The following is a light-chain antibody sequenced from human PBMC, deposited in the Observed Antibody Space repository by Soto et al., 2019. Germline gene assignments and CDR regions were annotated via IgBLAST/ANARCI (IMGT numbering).Light chain of an antibody. Sequence: QSALTQPASVSGSPGQSITISCTGTSSDVGGYNYVSWYQQHPGKAPKHMIYDVSNRPSGVSNRFSGSKSGNTASLTISGLQAEDEADYYCSSYTSSSYVVFGGGTKLTVL. J-gene: IGLJ2*01. CDR1: SSDVGGYNY. V-gene: IGLV2-14*01. CDR3: SSYTSSSYVV. CDR2: DVS.